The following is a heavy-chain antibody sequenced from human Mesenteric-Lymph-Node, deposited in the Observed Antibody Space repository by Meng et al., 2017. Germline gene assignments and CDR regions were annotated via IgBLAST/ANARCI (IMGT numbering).Heavy chain of an antibody. D-gene: IGHD3-10*01. Sequence: GESLKISCAASGFTFSIYWMNWVRQAPGKGLEWVANIKQDGSEKYYVDSVKGRFTISRDNAKNSLYLQMNSLRADDTAVYYCASGYYGSGNYYANWFDPWGQGTLVTVSS. J-gene: IGHJ5*02. CDR2: IKQDGSEK. CDR1: GFTFSIYW. V-gene: IGHV3-7*01. CDR3: ASGYYGSGNYYANWFDP.